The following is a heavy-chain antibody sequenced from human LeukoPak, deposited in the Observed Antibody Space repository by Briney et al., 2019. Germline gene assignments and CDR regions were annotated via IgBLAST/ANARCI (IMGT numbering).Heavy chain of an antibody. D-gene: IGHD3-10*01. Sequence: GGSLRLSCAASGFSFSSYWMSWVRQAPGRGLEWVANMNQDGGEIYYVDSVKGRLTISRDNAKNSLYLQMNSLRAEDTGVYYCTRDFQGRFYYHVDVWGKGTTVTVSS. V-gene: IGHV3-7*01. J-gene: IGHJ6*03. CDR1: GFSFSSYW. CDR2: MNQDGGEI. CDR3: TRDFQGRFYYHVDV.